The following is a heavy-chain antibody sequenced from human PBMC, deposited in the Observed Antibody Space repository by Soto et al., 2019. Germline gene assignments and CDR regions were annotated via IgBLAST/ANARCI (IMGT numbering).Heavy chain of an antibody. V-gene: IGHV3-11*01. D-gene: IGHD2-15*01. Sequence: PGGSLRLSCAASGFIFSDYYMSWIRQAPGKGLEWVSYISSSGSTIYYADSVKGRFTISRDNAKNSLYLQMNSLRAEDTAVYYCARDGLYCSGGSCYKNWFDPWGQGTLVTVSS. CDR1: GFIFSDYY. J-gene: IGHJ5*02. CDR3: ARDGLYCSGGSCYKNWFDP. CDR2: ISSSGSTI.